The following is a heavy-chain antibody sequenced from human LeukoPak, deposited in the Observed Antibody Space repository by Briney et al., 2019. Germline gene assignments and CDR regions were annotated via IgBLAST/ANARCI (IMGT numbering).Heavy chain of an antibody. D-gene: IGHD3-9*01. CDR3: AIDIRGDYDILTGYYSSAFDI. CDR1: GFTFDAYA. J-gene: IGHJ3*02. CDR2: ISWNSGSI. Sequence: GGSLRLSCAASGFTFDAYAMHWVRQAPGKGLEWVSGISWNSGSIGYADSVKGRFTISRDNAKNSLYQQMNSLRAEDTALYSCAIDIRGDYDILTGYYSSAFDIWGQGTMVTVSS. V-gene: IGHV3-9*01.